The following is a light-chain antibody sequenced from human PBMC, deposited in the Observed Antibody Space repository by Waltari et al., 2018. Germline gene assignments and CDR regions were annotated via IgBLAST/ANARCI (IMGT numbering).Light chain of an antibody. CDR1: SSDVGDYNY. CDR3: SSYIGSSTLEL. J-gene: IGLJ2*01. V-gene: IGLV2-14*03. CDR2: DVS. Sequence: QSALTQPASVSGSPGQSITISCTGTSSDVGDYNYVSWYQQHPGKAPNIMIYDVSNRPSGVSNRFSGSKSGNTASLTISGLQAEDEADYYCSSYIGSSTLELFGGGTSLTVL.